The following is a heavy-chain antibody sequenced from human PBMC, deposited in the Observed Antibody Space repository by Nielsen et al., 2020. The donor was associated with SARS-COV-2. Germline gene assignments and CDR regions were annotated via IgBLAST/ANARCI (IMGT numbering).Heavy chain of an antibody. CDR1: GGSISSYY. J-gene: IGHJ5*02. Sequence: GSLRLSCTVSGGSISSYYWSWIRQPPGKGLEWIGYIYYSGSTNYNPSLKSRVTISVDTSKNQFSLKLSSVTAADTAVYYCARGTLDSRFDPWGQGTLVTVS. CDR2: IYYSGST. D-gene: IGHD2-2*03. V-gene: IGHV4-59*01. CDR3: ARGTLDSRFDP.